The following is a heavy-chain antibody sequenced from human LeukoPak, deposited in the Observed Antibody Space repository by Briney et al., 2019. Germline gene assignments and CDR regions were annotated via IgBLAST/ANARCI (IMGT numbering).Heavy chain of an antibody. V-gene: IGHV3-21*01. CDR2: ISGSSSYI. D-gene: IGHD5-18*01. CDR1: GFTFGTYS. J-gene: IGHJ5*02. CDR3: ARGQSYGWFDP. Sequence: PGGSLRLSCAASGFTFGTYSMNWVRQAPGKGLEWVSSISGSSSYIYYADSVKGRFTISRDSAQNSLYLQMNSLRAEDTAVYYCARGQSYGWFDPWGQGTLVTVSS.